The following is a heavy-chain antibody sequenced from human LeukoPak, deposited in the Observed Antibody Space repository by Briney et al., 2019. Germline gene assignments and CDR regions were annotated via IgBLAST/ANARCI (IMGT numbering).Heavy chain of an antibody. D-gene: IGHD6-19*01. V-gene: IGHV3-30-3*01. Sequence: GGSLRLSCAASGFTFSNAWMSWVRQAPGKGLEWVAVISYDGSNKYYADSVKGRFTISRDNSKNTLYLQMNSLRAEDTAVYYCARDSSGWYFDYWGQGTLVTVSS. J-gene: IGHJ4*02. CDR3: ARDSSGWYFDY. CDR1: GFTFSNAW. CDR2: ISYDGSNK.